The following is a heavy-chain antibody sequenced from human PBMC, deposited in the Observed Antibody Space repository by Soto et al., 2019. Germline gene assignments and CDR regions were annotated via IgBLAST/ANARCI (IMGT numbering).Heavy chain of an antibody. CDR2: INPNSGGT. CDR1: GYMFTDYY. J-gene: IGHJ6*02. V-gene: IGHV1-2*06. CDR3: ARERTTISMDV. Sequence: ASVKVSCKASGYMFTDYYMHWVRQAPGQELGWMGRINPNSGGTNYAQKFQGSVTMTRNTSISTAYMELSSLRSEDTAVYYCARERTTISMDVWGQGTTVTVSS. D-gene: IGHD3-9*01.